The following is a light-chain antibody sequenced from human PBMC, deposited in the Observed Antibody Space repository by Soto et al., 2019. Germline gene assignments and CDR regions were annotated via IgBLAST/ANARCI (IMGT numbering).Light chain of an antibody. J-gene: IGKJ1*01. CDR3: QQYYTTPVT. Sequence: DIVMTQSPDSLAVSLGERATINCKSSQTVLHGSNYLAWYQQKLGQPPKLLIYWASTRKSGVPDRFSGSGSGTDFTLTINTLQAEDVAVYYCQQYYTTPVTFGQGTKVEIK. V-gene: IGKV4-1*01. CDR1: QTVLHGSNY. CDR2: WAS.